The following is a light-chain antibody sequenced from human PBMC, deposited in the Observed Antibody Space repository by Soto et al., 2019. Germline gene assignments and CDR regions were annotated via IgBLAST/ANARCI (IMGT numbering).Light chain of an antibody. V-gene: IGKV3-11*01. J-gene: IGKJ3*01. Sequence: EIVLTQSPATLSLSPGERATLSCRASQSVNNYLAWYQQKPGQAPRLLIFNTSNRATGIPARFSGSGSGTDFTRTISSLEPEDFAVYYWQQRSNWPLTFGPGTKVDIK. CDR2: NTS. CDR3: QQRSNWPLT. CDR1: QSVNNY.